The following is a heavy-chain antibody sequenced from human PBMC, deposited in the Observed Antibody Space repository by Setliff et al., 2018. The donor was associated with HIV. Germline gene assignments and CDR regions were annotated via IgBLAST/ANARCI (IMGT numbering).Heavy chain of an antibody. J-gene: IGHJ6*02. CDR3: ARGPYCGGDCYSSYYYGMDV. Sequence: NPSETLSLTCTVSGASISSSGYYWGWIRQPPGKGLEWIGTIYYSGSTYYNPSLKSRVTISVDTSKNQFSLKLSSVTAADTAVYYCARGPYCGGDCYSSYYYGMDVWGQGTTVTVSS. CDR1: GASISSSGYY. V-gene: IGHV4-39*07. CDR2: IYYSGST. D-gene: IGHD2-21*02.